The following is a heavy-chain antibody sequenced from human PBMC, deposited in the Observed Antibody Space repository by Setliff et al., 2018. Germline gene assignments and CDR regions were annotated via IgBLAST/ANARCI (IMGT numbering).Heavy chain of an antibody. CDR2: IYTSGTT. D-gene: IGHD3-22*01. V-gene: IGHV4-61*02. CDR3: SRGQYYSDGSGNHPYYFDY. CDR1: GASIGSGSHY. Sequence: PSETLSLTCTVSGASIGSGSHYWSWIRQPAGRGLEWIGRIYTSGTTSYNPSLKSRVTISVDTSKNQCSLKLRSVTAAGTSVYYCSRGQYYSDGSGNHPYYFDYWGQGILVTVSS. J-gene: IGHJ4*02.